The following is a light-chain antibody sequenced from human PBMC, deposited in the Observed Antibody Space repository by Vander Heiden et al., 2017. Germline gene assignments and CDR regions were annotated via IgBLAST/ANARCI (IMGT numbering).Light chain of an antibody. CDR1: QSISSY. V-gene: IGKV1-39*01. Sequence: DIQMTQSPSSLSASVGDRVTITCRASQSISSYLNWYQQKPGKAPKLLIYAESSLQSGVPSRFSGSGSEDFATYYCQQSDSTPPYTFGQGTKLEIK. CDR3: QQSDSTPPYT. CDR2: AES. J-gene: IGKJ2*01.